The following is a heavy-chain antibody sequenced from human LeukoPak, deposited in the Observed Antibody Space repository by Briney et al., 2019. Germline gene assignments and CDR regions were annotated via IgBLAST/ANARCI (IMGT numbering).Heavy chain of an antibody. CDR3: ARDGGIAAALYYYYYYGMDV. CDR2: ISAYNGNT. CDR1: GYTFTSYG. Sequence: GASVKVSCKASGYTFTSYGISWVRQAPGQGLDWMGWISAYNGNTNYAQKLQGRVTMTTDTSTSTAYMELRSLRSDDTAVYYCARDGGIAAALYYYYYYGMDVWGQGTTVTVSS. V-gene: IGHV1-18*01. J-gene: IGHJ6*02. D-gene: IGHD6-13*01.